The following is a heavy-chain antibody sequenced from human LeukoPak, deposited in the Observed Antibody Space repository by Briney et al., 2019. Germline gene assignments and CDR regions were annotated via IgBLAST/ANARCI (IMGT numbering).Heavy chain of an antibody. V-gene: IGHV4-34*01. J-gene: IGHJ6*03. D-gene: IGHD2-21*01. CDR2: INHSGST. CDR1: GRSFSGYY. Sequence: SETPSLTCAVYGRSFSGYYWSWIRQPPGKGLEWIGEINHSGSTNYNPSLKSRVTISVDTSKNQFSLKLSSVTAADTAVYYCARQYCGGDCYSVYYMDVWGKGTTVTVSS. CDR3: ARQYCGGDCYSVYYMDV.